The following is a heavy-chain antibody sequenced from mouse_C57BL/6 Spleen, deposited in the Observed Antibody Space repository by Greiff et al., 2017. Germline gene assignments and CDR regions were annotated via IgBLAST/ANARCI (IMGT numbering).Heavy chain of an antibody. CDR3: ARHEDPYDYDAVPFAY. V-gene: IGHV1-62-2*01. D-gene: IGHD2-4*01. CDR1: GYTFTEYT. CDR2: FYPGSGSI. J-gene: IGHJ3*01. Sequence: QVQLQPSGAELVKPGASVKLSCKASGYTFTEYTIHWVKQRSGQGLEWIGWFYPGSGSIKYNEKFKDKATLTADKSSSTVYMGLSRLTSEDSAVYFCARHEDPYDYDAVPFAYWGQGTLVTVSA.